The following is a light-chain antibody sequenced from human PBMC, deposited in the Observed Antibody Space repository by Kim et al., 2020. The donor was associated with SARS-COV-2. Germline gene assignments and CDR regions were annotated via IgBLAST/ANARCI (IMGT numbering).Light chain of an antibody. J-gene: IGKJ2*01. Sequence: DIQMTQSPSTLSASVGDTVTISCRASESFSSWLAWYQQKPGKAPNLLIYKASNLESGVPSRFSGSESGTEITVTITSLQPDDFATYYCQKYYIYPYTFGQGTKLEI. CDR1: ESFSSW. CDR2: KAS. CDR3: QKYYIYPYT. V-gene: IGKV1-5*03.